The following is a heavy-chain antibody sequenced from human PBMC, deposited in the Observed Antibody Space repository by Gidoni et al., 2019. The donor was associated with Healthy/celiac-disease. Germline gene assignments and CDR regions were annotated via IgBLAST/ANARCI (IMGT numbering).Heavy chain of an antibody. D-gene: IGHD3-3*01. CDR1: GFTFSSYT. CDR2: ISGSGGST. CDR3: ATFANYDFWSGYDY. J-gene: IGHJ4*02. Sequence: EVQLLESGGGLVQPGGSLRLSCAASGFTFSSYTMTWVRQAPGKGLEGVSAISGSGGSTYYADSVKGRFTVSRDNSKNTLYLQMNSLRAEDTALYYCATFANYDFWSGYDYWGQGTLVTVSS. V-gene: IGHV3-23*01.